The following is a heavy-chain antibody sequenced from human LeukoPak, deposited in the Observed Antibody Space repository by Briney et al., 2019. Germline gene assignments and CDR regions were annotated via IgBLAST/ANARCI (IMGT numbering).Heavy chain of an antibody. Sequence: GGSLRLSCAASGLTVGINYMSWVRQAPGKGLEWVSAISGSGVSTYYADSVKGRFTISRDNSKNTVYLQLNSLRAEDTAIYYCAKHLGYSSSHTDYWGQGTLVTVSS. CDR2: ISGSGVST. CDR1: GLTVGINY. D-gene: IGHD6-13*01. V-gene: IGHV3-23*01. J-gene: IGHJ4*02. CDR3: AKHLGYSSSHTDY.